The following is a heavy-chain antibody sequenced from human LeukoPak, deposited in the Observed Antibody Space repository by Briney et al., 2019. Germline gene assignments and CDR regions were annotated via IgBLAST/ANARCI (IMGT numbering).Heavy chain of an antibody. D-gene: IGHD2-2*01. Sequence: PGGSLRLSCAASGFTFSSYAMSWVRQAPGKGLEWVSYISSSGSTIYYADSVKGRFTISRDNAKNSLYLQMNSLRAEDTAVYYCASGQRDIVVVPAAMRGGVRCYYGMDVWGQGTTVTVSS. CDR3: ASGQRDIVVVPAAMRGGVRCYYGMDV. J-gene: IGHJ6*02. CDR2: ISSSGSTI. CDR1: GFTFSSYA. V-gene: IGHV3-48*03.